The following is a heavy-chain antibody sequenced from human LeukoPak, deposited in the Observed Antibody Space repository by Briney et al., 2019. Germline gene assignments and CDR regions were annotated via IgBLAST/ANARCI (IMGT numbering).Heavy chain of an antibody. CDR3: ATTYYDSSGYYSPFDY. CDR2: IYPGDSDT. V-gene: IGHV5-51*01. CDR1: GYSFTSYW. J-gene: IGHJ4*02. Sequence: GESLKISCKGSGYSFTSYWIGWVRQMPGKGLEWMGIIYPGDSDTRYSPSFQGQVTISADKSISTAYLQWSSLKASDTAMYYCATTYYDSSGYYSPFDYWGQGTQVTVSS. D-gene: IGHD3-22*01.